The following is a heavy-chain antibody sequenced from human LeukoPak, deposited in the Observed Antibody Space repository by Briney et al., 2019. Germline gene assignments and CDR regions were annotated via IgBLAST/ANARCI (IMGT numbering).Heavy chain of an antibody. V-gene: IGHV3-30*02. D-gene: IGHD2-21*02. Sequence: GGSPRLSCAASGFTFSSYGMHWVRQAPGKGLEWVAFIRYDGSNKYYADSVKGRFTISRDNSKNTLYLQMNSLRAEDTAVYYCAKVCGGDCYYGNFDYWGQGTLITVSS. CDR3: AKVCGGDCYYGNFDY. CDR2: IRYDGSNK. CDR1: GFTFSSYG. J-gene: IGHJ4*02.